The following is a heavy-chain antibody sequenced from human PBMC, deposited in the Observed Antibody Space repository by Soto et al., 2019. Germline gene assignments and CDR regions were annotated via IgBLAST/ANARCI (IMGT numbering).Heavy chain of an antibody. CDR3: VNPDYGDPWDYYYYGMDV. V-gene: IGHV3-23*01. CDR1: GFTFSSYA. J-gene: IGHJ6*02. Sequence: GGSLRLSCAASGFTFSSYAMSWVRQAPGKGLEWVSAISGSGGSTYYADSVKGRFTISRDNSKNTLYLQMNSLRAEDTAVYYCVNPDYGDPWDYYYYGMDVWGQGTTVTVSS. CDR2: ISGSGGST. D-gene: IGHD4-17*01.